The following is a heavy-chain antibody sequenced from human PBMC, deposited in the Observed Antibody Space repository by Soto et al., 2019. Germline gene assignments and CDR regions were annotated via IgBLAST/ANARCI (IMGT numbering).Heavy chain of an antibody. CDR2: IHAGNGNT. CDR3: ARAPRSSGNYYYAMDV. J-gene: IGHJ6*02. CDR1: GYTFTNYA. V-gene: IGHV1-3*01. D-gene: IGHD1-26*01. Sequence: ASVKVSCKASGYTFTNYAIHWVRQAPGQRLEWMGWIHAGNGNTKYSQTFQGRVTITRDTSASTAYVELSSLSSDDTSVYYCARAPRSSGNYYYAMDVWGQGTTVTVPS.